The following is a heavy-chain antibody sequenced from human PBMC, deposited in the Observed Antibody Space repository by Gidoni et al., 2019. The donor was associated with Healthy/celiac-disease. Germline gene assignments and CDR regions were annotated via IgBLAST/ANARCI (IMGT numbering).Heavy chain of an antibody. CDR1: GGSISSSSYY. Sequence: QLQLQESGPGLVKPSETLSLTCTVSGGSISSSSYYWGWIRQPPGKGLEWIGSIYYSGSTYYNPSLKSPVTISVDTSKNQFSLKLSSVTAADTAVYYCARQGVDTAMVEYWGQGTLVTVSS. J-gene: IGHJ4*02. CDR3: ARQGVDTAMVEY. CDR2: IYYSGST. D-gene: IGHD5-18*01. V-gene: IGHV4-39*01.